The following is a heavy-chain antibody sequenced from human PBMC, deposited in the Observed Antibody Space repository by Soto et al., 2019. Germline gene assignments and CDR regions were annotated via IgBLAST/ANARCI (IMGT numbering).Heavy chain of an antibody. CDR2: ISSSSSYI. V-gene: IGHV3-21*01. Sequence: AGSLRLSCAASGFTFSSYSMNWVRQAPGKGLEWVSSISSSSSYIYYADSVKGRFTISRDNAKNSLYLQMNSLRAEDTAVYYCARDAARYCSSTSCPYDYWGQGTQVTVSS. D-gene: IGHD2-2*01. J-gene: IGHJ4*02. CDR1: GFTFSSYS. CDR3: ARDAARYCSSTSCPYDY.